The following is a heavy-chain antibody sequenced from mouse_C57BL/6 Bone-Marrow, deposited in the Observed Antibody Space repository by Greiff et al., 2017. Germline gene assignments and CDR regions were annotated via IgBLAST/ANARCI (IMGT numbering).Heavy chain of an antibody. D-gene: IGHD1-1*01. Sequence: VKLQQPGAELVKPGASVKMSCKASGYTFTSYWITWVKQRPGQGLEWIGDIYPGSGSTNYTEKFKSKATLTVDTSSSTAYMQLSSLTCEDSAVYYCARSDYGSSLAYWGQGTLVTVSA. CDR3: ARSDYGSSLAY. CDR2: IYPGSGST. J-gene: IGHJ3*01. CDR1: GYTFTSYW. V-gene: IGHV1-55*01.